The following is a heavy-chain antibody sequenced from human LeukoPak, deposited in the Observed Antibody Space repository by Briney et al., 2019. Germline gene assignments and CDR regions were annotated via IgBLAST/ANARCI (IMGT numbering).Heavy chain of an antibody. CDR3: AKDTEYSGYGGALQY. J-gene: IGHJ4*02. V-gene: IGHV3-9*01. D-gene: IGHD5-12*01. Sequence: GGSLRLSCAASGLPFVVYALHGSRQAQGKGLEGVSGISWHGGSLGYADSVRGRFTISRDNAKNSLYLLMNSLTTDDTAFYFCAKDTEYSGYGGALQYWGQGILVTVSS. CDR2: ISWHGGSL. CDR1: GLPFVVYA.